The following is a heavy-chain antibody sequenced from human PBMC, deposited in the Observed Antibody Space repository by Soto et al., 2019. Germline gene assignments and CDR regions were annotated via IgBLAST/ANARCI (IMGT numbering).Heavy chain of an antibody. D-gene: IGHD2-2*01. CDR1: GFTVSSNY. Sequence: GGSLRLSCAASGFTVSSNYMSWVRQAPGKGLEWVSVIYSGGSTYYADSVKGRFTISRDNSKNTLYLQMNSLRPEDTAVYYCAKDLEGYCSSTSCYTYFGLDVWGQGTTVTVSS. J-gene: IGHJ6*02. CDR3: AKDLEGYCSSTSCYTYFGLDV. CDR2: IYSGGST. V-gene: IGHV3-53*05.